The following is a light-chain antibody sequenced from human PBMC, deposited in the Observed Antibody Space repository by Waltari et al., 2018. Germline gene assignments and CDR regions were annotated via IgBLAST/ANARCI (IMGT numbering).Light chain of an antibody. J-gene: IGKJ1*01. CDR2: WAS. Sequence: DIVVTQSPDSVAVSLGERDTINCKSSQSVLYSSNNMNYLAWYQQKPGQPPRLLIYWASTRESGVPDRFSGSGSGTDFTLTINTLQAEDMAVYYCQQYYSTPPAFGQGTRVEI. V-gene: IGKV4-1*01. CDR3: QQYYSTPPA. CDR1: QSVLYSSNNMNY.